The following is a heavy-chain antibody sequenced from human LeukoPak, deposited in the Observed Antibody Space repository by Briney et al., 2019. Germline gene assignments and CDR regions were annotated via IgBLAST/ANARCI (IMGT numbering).Heavy chain of an antibody. D-gene: IGHD3/OR15-3a*01. Sequence: GGPLRLSCAASGFPFRSYSMIWLPHAPGEALEGVSYLCRCSRTIYYADSVKGRFTISRDNAKNSLYLQMNSLRAEDTAVYYCARDGVDFRAFDSWGQGSLVTVSA. J-gene: IGHJ5*01. CDR1: GFPFRSYS. V-gene: IGHV3-48*01. CDR3: ARDGVDFRAFDS. CDR2: LCRCSRTI.